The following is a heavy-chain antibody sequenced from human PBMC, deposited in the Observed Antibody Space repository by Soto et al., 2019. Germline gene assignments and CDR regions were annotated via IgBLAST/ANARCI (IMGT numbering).Heavy chain of an antibody. J-gene: IGHJ3*02. CDR1: GFTVSSNY. D-gene: IGHD6-19*01. CDR3: ARDRQSSGWLDAFDI. Sequence: EVQLVESGGGLVQPGGSLRLSCAASGFTVSSNYMSWVRQAPGKGLEWVSVIFTGGSTYYADSVKSRFTISRHSSMNTVSLQMDSLRAEDTAVYYCARDRQSSGWLDAFDIWGQGTMVTVSS. CDR2: IFTGGST. V-gene: IGHV3-53*04.